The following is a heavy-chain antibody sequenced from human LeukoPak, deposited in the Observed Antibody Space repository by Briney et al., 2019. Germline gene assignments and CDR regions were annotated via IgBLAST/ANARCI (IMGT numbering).Heavy chain of an antibody. CDR1: GFTFSSYA. Sequence: GRSLRLSCAASGFTFSSYAMHWVRQAPGRGLEWVAFISHDGSNRYNADSVKGRFTISRDNSKNTLYLQMNSLRAEDTAVYYCARDLTGTGDYWGQGTLVTVSS. V-gene: IGHV3-30-3*01. D-gene: IGHD1-1*01. J-gene: IGHJ4*02. CDR2: ISHDGSNR. CDR3: ARDLTGTGDY.